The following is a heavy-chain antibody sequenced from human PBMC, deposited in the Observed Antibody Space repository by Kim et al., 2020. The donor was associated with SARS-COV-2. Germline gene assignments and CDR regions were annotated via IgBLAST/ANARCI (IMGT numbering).Heavy chain of an antibody. D-gene: IGHD3-10*01. V-gene: IGHV3-30*18. CDR2: ISYDGSIK. CDR3: AKVSPPMVRGAVYYYGMDV. CDR1: GFTFSSYG. Sequence: GGSLRLSCAASGFTFSSYGMHWVRQAPGKGLEWVAVISYDGSIKYYADSVKGRFTISRDNSKNTLYLQMNSLRAEDTAVYYCAKVSPPMVRGAVYYYGMDVWGQGTTVTVSS. J-gene: IGHJ6*02.